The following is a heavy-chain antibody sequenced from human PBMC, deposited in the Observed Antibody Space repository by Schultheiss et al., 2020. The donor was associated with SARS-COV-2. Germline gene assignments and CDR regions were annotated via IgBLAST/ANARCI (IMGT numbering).Heavy chain of an antibody. Sequence: GGSLRLSCAASGFTFSSYAMHWVRQAPGKGLESVSAISSNGGSTYYADSVKGRFTISRDNSKNTLYLQMNSLRAEDTAVYYCARGSPLWTRTGCVDIWGQGTMVTVSS. CDR2: ISSNGGST. J-gene: IGHJ3*02. D-gene: IGHD3-16*01. V-gene: IGHV3-64*04. CDR3: ARGSPLWTRTGCVDI. CDR1: GFTFSSYA.